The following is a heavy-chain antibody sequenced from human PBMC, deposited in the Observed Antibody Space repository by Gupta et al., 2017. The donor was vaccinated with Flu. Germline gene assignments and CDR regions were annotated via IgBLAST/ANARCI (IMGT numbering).Heavy chain of an antibody. V-gene: IGHV3-23*01. CDR3: VKDAGYGEYAY. Sequence: EVQLLESGGDLAQPGGSLRLSCAASGFTFSAFGIRWVRQAPGKGLEWVSTISGGTTYYADSVKGRFTISRDTSRNTLFLQMNSLRAEDTAVYYCVKDAGYGEYAYWSQGTLLTVSS. CDR1: GFTFSAFG. J-gene: IGHJ1*01. D-gene: IGHD4-17*01. CDR2: ISGGTT.